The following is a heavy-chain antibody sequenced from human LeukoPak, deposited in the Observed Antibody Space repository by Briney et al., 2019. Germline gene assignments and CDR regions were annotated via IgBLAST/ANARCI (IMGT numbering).Heavy chain of an antibody. D-gene: IGHD2-15*01. CDR2: IYPSDSDT. V-gene: IGHV5-51*01. Sequence: GESLQISCKGSGYSFTSYWIGWVRQLPGKGLEWMGIIYPSDSDTRYSPSFQGQVTISADKSISTAYLQWSSLKASDTAMYYCATPIEGGSLAFDIWGQGTMVTVSS. J-gene: IGHJ3*02. CDR1: GYSFTSYW. CDR3: ATPIEGGSLAFDI.